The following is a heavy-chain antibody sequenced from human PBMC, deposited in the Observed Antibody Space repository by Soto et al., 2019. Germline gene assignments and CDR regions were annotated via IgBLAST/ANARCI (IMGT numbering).Heavy chain of an antibody. D-gene: IGHD2-2*02. CDR2: IYYSGST. Sequence: ETLSLTCTVSGGSISSYYWSWIRQPPGKGLEWIGYIYYSGSTNYNPSLKSRVTISVDTSKNQFSLKLSSVTAADTAVYYCARHLLLYYYYGMAVGGQGTRVTVSS. CDR1: GGSISSYY. CDR3: ARHLLLYYYYGMAV. J-gene: IGHJ6*02. V-gene: IGHV4-59*08.